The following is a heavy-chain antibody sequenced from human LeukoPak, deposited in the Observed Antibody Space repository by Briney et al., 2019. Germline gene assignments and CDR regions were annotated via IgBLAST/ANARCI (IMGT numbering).Heavy chain of an antibody. CDR2: IKKGGSEK. V-gene: IGHV3-7*01. CDR1: GFIFSNYW. Sequence: GGSLRLSCAASGFIFSNYWMNWVRQTPGKGLEWVANIKKGGSEKYYVDSVRGRFTISRDNAKNSLYLQMNSLRAEDTAVYYCAADGYSSPFDYWGQGTLVTVSS. D-gene: IGHD5-24*01. CDR3: AADGYSSPFDY. J-gene: IGHJ4*02.